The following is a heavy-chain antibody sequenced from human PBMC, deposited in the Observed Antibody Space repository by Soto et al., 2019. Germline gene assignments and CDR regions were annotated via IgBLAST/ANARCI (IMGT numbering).Heavy chain of an antibody. D-gene: IGHD2-2*02. CDR3: AGGIAGAIDAFDI. Sequence: VESVKISCNGSGYSLTSDWIGWVRQMPWKGLEWMGIIYPGDSDTRYSPSFQGQVTISADKSISTAYLQWSSLKASDTAMYYCAGGIAGAIDAFDIWGQGTMVTVSS. J-gene: IGHJ3*02. CDR2: IYPGDSDT. CDR1: GYSLTSDW. V-gene: IGHV5-51*01.